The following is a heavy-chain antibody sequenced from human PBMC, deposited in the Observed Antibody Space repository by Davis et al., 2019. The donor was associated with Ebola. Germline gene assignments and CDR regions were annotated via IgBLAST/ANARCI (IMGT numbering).Heavy chain of an antibody. CDR3: AREKHCSSTSCYKAASGWWDY. J-gene: IGHJ4*02. V-gene: IGHV4-59*12. CDR1: GGSISSYY. Sequence: SETLSLTCTVSGGSISSYYWSWIRQPPGKGLEWIGYIYYSGSTNYNPSLKSRVTISVDTSKNQFSLKLSSVTAADTAVYYCAREKHCSSTSCYKAASGWWDYWGQGTLVTVSS. CDR2: IYYSGST. D-gene: IGHD2-2*02.